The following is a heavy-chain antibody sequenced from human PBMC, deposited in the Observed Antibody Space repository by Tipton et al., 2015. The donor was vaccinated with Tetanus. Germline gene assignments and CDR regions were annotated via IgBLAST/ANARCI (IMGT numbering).Heavy chain of an antibody. Sequence: TLSLTCAVYYDSFYGYYWSWIRQPPGKGLEWIGEISHSENTNYNPSLQSRVTISMNTANNHIYLNLTSVTAAGTAVYYCARWRDGFNRALDSWGQGIMVTVSS. CDR3: ARWRDGFNRALDS. CDR1: YDSFYGYY. D-gene: IGHD5-24*01. V-gene: IGHV4-34*01. CDR2: ISHSENT. J-gene: IGHJ4*02.